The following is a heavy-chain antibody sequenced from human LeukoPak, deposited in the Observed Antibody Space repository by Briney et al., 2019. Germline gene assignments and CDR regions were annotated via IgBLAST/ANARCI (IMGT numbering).Heavy chain of an antibody. J-gene: IGHJ4*02. CDR3: ARDLSLTARRDYFDY. V-gene: IGHV1-2*02. Sequence: ASVKVSCKASGYTFTDYYMHWVRQAPGQELEWMGWINPNSGGTDYAQKFQGRVTMTRDTSISTAYMELSSLRSDDTAVYYCARDLSLTARRDYFDYWGQGTLVTVSS. CDR1: GYTFTDYY. CDR2: INPNSGGT. D-gene: IGHD5-18*01.